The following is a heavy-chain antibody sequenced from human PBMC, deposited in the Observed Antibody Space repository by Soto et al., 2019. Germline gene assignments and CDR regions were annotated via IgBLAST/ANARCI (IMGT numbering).Heavy chain of an antibody. Sequence: ASVKVSCKASGYTFTSYGISWVRQAPGQGLECMGWISAYNGNTNSAQKLQGRVTMTTDPSTSTAYMELRSLRSDDTAVYYCARGLLLGYCSGGSCYPDAFDIWGQ. D-gene: IGHD2-15*01. CDR2: ISAYNGNT. J-gene: IGHJ3*02. V-gene: IGHV1-18*01. CDR3: ARGLLLGYCSGGSCYPDAFDI. CDR1: GYTFTSYG.